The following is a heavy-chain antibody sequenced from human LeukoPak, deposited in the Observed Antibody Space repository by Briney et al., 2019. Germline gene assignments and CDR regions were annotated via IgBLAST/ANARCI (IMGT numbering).Heavy chain of an antibody. CDR1: GGSISSGDYY. V-gene: IGHV4-30-4*01. Sequence: PSQTLSLTCTVSGGSISSGDYYWSWIRQPPGKGLEWIGYIYYSGSTYYNPSLKSRVTISVDTSKNQFSLKLSSVTAADTAVYYCARGGPAQWELLPLDPWGQGTLVTVSS. CDR3: ARGGPAQWELLPLDP. CDR2: IYYSGST. D-gene: IGHD1-26*01. J-gene: IGHJ5*02.